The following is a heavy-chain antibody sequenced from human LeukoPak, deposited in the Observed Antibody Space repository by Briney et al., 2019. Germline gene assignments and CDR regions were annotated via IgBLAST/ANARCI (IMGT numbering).Heavy chain of an antibody. CDR3: TRVGYYDRNGDSIDALDI. CDR2: TRNKAKGHTT. CDR1: GLSFSDYY. J-gene: IGHJ3*02. V-gene: IGHV3-72*01. D-gene: IGHD3-22*01. Sequence: PGGSLRLFCEVSGLSFSDYYIDWVRQAPGRGLEWVGRTRNKAKGHTTEYAASLEGRFTISRDGSKNSVYLQMNRLKIEDTAVYYCTRVGYYDRNGDSIDALDIWGQGTWVTVSS.